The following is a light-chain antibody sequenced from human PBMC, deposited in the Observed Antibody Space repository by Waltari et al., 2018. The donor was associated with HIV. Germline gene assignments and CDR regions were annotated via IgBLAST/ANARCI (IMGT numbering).Light chain of an antibody. Sequence: VMTQSRDSLARSLGSRSTVHCKTSPRIVYSSQKKNYLAWYQRKPGQPPKLLIYWASTRESGVPDRFSGSGSGTDFTLTISSLQAEDVAVYYCQQYYSSPYTFGQGTKLEIK. CDR2: WAS. V-gene: IGKV4-1*01. CDR1: PRIVYSSQKKNY. J-gene: IGKJ2*01. CDR3: QQYYSSPYT.